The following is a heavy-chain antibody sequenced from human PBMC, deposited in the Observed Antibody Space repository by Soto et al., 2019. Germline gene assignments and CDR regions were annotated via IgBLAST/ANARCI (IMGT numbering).Heavy chain of an antibody. V-gene: IGHV4-59*11. J-gene: IGHJ4*02. CDR2: ISYSEST. D-gene: IGHD3-16*01. CDR3: ARADPDASVGY. Sequence: ASETLSLTCTVSGGSMSSHYWTWLRQPPGKGLEWIGYISYSESTYYNPSLKSRVTISADTSRNQFSLKLSSVIAADTAVYYCARADPDASVGYWGQGTLVTVSS. CDR1: GGSMSSHY.